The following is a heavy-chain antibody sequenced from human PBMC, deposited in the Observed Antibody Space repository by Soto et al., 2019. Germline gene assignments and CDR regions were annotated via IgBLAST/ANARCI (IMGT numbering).Heavy chain of an antibody. Sequence: QVQLVQSGAEVQKPGASVKVSCKTSGYNFIKNGIHWVRQAPGQGLEWLGWINVGNGDTKYSQKLQGRVIFTRETSATTAYMEINRLRSEDTAVYYCGRDVVTDAYWGQGTLITVTS. CDR1: GYNFIKNG. CDR3: GRDVVTDAY. J-gene: IGHJ4*02. D-gene: IGHD2-21*02. CDR2: INVGNGDT. V-gene: IGHV1-3*01.